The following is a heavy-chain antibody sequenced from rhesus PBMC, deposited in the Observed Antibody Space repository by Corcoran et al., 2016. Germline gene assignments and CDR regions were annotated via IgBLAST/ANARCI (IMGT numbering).Heavy chain of an antibody. D-gene: IGHD5-42*01. CDR2: FIGSGGGN. V-gene: IGHV4S14*01. CDR3: ARVGSSWSEWDTVGTEWYFDL. Sequence: QVQLQESGPGLVKPSETLSLTCAVSGYSIRSGYYWGGIRQPPGKGLEWIGRFIGSGGGNYLNPSPKSRVTLSVDTSKNQFSLKLSSVTAADTAVYYCARVGSSWSEWDTVGTEWYFDLWGPGTPITISS. CDR1: GYSIRSGYY. J-gene: IGHJ2*01.